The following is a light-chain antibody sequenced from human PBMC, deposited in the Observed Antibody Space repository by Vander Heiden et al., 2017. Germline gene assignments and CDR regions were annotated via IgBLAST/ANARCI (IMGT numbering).Light chain of an antibody. V-gene: IGKV1-39*01. CDR1: QSISDY. J-gene: IGKJ4*01. CDR3: QQSDSNPLT. Sequence: DIRMTQSPSSLSASVGDRVTITCRASQSISDYLNWYQQKPGKAPKLLIYAATSLQSGVPLRFRGSGSGTEFTLTISRLQPEDFATYYCQQSDSNPLTFGGGTKVEIK. CDR2: AAT.